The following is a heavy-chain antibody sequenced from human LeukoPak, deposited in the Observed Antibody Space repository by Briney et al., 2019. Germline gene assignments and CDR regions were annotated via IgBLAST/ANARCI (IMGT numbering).Heavy chain of an antibody. J-gene: IGHJ4*02. CDR3: ARVEEEQWLFDY. CDR2: INHSGSN. V-gene: IGHV4-34*01. CDR1: GGSFSGYY. D-gene: IGHD6-19*01. Sequence: SETLSLTCAVYGGSFSGYYWSWVRQPPGKGLEWIGEINHSGSNNYNPSLKSRVTITVDTTKNQFSLKLSSVTAADTAVYYCARVEEEQWLFDYWGQGTLVTVSS.